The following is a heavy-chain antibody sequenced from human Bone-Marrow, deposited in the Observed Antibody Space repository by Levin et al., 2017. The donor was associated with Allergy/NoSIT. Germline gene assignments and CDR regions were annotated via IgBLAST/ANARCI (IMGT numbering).Heavy chain of an antibody. V-gene: IGHV3-23*01. CDR2: IFGDGVRT. J-gene: IGHJ4*02. CDR3: AKDETPDSKWDIDY. D-gene: IGHD1-26*01. Sequence: GGSLRLSCAASGFTFGTYTMSWVRQAPGKGLEWVSSIFGDGVRTFYADSVKGRFTISRDNSMNMLFLQMNSLRVEDTAVYYCAKDETPDSKWDIDYWGQGALVTVSS. CDR1: GFTFGTYT.